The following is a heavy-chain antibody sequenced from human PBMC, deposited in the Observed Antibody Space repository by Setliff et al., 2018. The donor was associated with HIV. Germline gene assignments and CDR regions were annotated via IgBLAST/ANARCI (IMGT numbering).Heavy chain of an antibody. V-gene: IGHV1-8*01. Sequence: ASVKVSCKTSGDKFGSFDINWVRQASGQGLEWVGWVYASTGHTAYARKFEGRVTMTWDPSTGIGYMELNSLRADDTAGYYCARGIDILVKMGIYYHYMDVWGKGTTVTVSS. CDR1: GDKFGSFD. CDR3: ARGIDILVKMGIYYHYMDV. J-gene: IGHJ6*03. CDR2: VYASTGHT. D-gene: IGHD2-15*01.